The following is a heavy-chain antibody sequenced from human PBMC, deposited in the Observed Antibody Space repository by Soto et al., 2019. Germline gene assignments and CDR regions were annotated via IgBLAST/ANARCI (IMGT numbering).Heavy chain of an antibody. CDR2: IIPILGIA. V-gene: IGHV1-69*02. Sequence: SVKVSCKASGGTSSSYTISWVRQAPGQGLEWMGRIIPILGIANYAQKFQGRVTITADKSTSTAYMELSSLRSEDTAVYYCARSDGYCSGGSCHKFDYWGQGTLVTVSS. J-gene: IGHJ4*02. CDR1: GGTSSSYT. D-gene: IGHD2-15*01. CDR3: ARSDGYCSGGSCHKFDY.